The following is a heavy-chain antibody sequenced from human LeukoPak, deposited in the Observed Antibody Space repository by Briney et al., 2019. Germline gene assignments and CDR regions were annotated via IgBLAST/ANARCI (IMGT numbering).Heavy chain of an antibody. CDR3: ARTSGSYSFDY. Sequence: GGSLRLSCAASGFTFSSYWMHWVRQAPGKGLVWVSRINSDGSSTSYADSVKGRFTISSDNAKNTLYLQMNSLRAEDTAVYYCARTSGSYSFDYWGQGTLVTVSS. J-gene: IGHJ4*02. V-gene: IGHV3-74*01. CDR1: GFTFSSYW. D-gene: IGHD1-26*01. CDR2: INSDGSST.